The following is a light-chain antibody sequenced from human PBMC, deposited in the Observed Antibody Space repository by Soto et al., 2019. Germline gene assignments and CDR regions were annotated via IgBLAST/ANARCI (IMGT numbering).Light chain of an antibody. Sequence: QSVLTQPPSVSGAPGQRVTISCTGSSSNIGAGYDVHWYQQLPGTAPKLLIYGNSNRPSGVPDRFSGSKSGTSASLAITGLQAEDGDDYYCQSYDSSLSVVFGGGTTLTVL. V-gene: IGLV1-40*01. J-gene: IGLJ2*01. CDR1: SSNIGAGYD. CDR2: GNS. CDR3: QSYDSSLSVV.